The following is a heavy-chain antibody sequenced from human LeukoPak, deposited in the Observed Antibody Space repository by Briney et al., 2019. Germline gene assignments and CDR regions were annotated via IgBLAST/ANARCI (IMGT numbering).Heavy chain of an antibody. D-gene: IGHD6-19*01. V-gene: IGHV4-59*01. CDR1: GVSISSYY. Sequence: SETLSLTCTVSGVSISSYYWSWLRQPPGKGLEWIGYIYYSGSTNHIPSLKSRVTISVDTSKNQFSLKLSSVTAADTAVYYCARAVIVAGTLYFDYWGQGTLVTVSS. CDR2: IYYSGST. CDR3: ARAVIVAGTLYFDY. J-gene: IGHJ4*02.